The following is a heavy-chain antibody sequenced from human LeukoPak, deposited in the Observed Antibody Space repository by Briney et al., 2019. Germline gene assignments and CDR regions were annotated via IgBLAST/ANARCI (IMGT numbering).Heavy chain of an antibody. V-gene: IGHV3-72*01. CDR1: GFXFSSYA. CDR3: ARNYYDGSGFYNDY. Sequence: PGGSLRLSCVASGFXFSSYAINWVRQAPGKGLEWVGRTRKKVRSYTREYAASVQGRFTISRDDSKNSLYLQMNSLKTEDTAVYFCARNYYDGSGFYNDYWGQGTLVTVSA. J-gene: IGHJ4*02. D-gene: IGHD3-22*01. CDR2: TRKKVRSYTR.